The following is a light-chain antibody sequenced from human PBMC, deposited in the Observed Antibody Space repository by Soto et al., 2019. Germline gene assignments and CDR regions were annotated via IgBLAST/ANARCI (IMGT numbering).Light chain of an antibody. CDR3: LQDYNYPRT. J-gene: IGKJ1*01. V-gene: IGKV1-6*01. CDR2: AAS. CDR1: QDIRNE. Sequence: AIQMTQSPSSLSASIGDRVTITCRASQDIRNELGWYQQKPGKAPKVPISAASSLEDGVPSRFSGSGSGTDFTLTISSLRPEDFATYFCLQDYNYPRTFGQGTKVEIK.